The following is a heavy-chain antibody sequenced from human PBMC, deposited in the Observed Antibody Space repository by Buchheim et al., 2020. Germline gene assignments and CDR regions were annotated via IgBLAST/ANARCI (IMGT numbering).Heavy chain of an antibody. J-gene: IGHJ2*01. V-gene: IGHV3-30*03. CDR3: ARDFGDGYLGYWYFDL. Sequence: QVQLVESGGGVVQPGRSLRLSCAASGFTFSSYGMHWVRQAPGKGLEWVAVISYDGSNKYYADSVKRRFTISRDNSKNTMYRQMNSLRAEDTAVYYCARDFGDGYLGYWYFDLWGRGTL. D-gene: IGHD5-24*01. CDR1: GFTFSSYG. CDR2: ISYDGSNK.